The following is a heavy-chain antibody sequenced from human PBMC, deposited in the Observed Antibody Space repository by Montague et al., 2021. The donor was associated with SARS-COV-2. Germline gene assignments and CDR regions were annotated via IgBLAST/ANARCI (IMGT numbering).Heavy chain of an antibody. CDR2: VIHSGKT. Sequence: SETLSLTCAVYGASFSGYHWTWIRQSPGRGLEWIGEVIHSGKTFYNPSLQSRLTMSVDTYKNQFSLGLSSVTAADTAVYYCAKGSHISETQGIRTWWFDPWGQGTLVTVSS. D-gene: IGHD1-7*01. J-gene: IGHJ5*02. CDR1: GASFSGYH. V-gene: IGHV4-34*01. CDR3: AKGSHISETQGIRTWWFDP.